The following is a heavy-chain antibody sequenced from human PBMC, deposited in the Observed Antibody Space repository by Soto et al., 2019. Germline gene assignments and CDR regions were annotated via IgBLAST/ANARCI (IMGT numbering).Heavy chain of an antibody. V-gene: IGHV3-23*01. CDR1: GFTFSSYA. CDR3: AKVERYSYGYVGYYYYGMDV. J-gene: IGHJ6*02. Sequence: GGSLRLSCAASGFTFSSYAMSWVRQAPGKGLEWVSAISGSGGSTYYADSVKGRFTISRDNSKNTLYLQMNSLRAEDTAVYYCAKVERYSYGYVGYYYYGMDVWGQGTTVTVSS. D-gene: IGHD5-18*01. CDR2: ISGSGGST.